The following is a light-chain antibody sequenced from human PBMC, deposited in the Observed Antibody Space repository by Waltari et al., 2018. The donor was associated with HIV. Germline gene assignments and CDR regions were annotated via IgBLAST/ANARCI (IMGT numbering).Light chain of an antibody. CDR3: QQSYDTPPCT. Sequence: DIQMTQSPSSLSVSVGDRVIITCRASQNVDRYVYWYQQKPWKAPKLLIYAASSLQSGVPSRFSGSGSGTEFTLTITSLQPEDFATYYCQQSYDTPPCTFGPGTKVDIK. CDR1: QNVDRY. V-gene: IGKV1-39*01. J-gene: IGKJ3*01. CDR2: AAS.